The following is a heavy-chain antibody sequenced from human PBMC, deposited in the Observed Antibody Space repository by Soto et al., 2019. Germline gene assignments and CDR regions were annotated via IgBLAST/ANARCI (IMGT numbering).Heavy chain of an antibody. CDR1: SYSISSSNW. J-gene: IGHJ6*02. Sequence: WETLSLTCAVSSYSISSSNWWGWIRQPPGKGLEWIGYIYYSGSTYYNPSLKSRVTMSVDTSKNQFSLKLSSVTAVDTAVYYCARLYNWNGYYYGMDVWGQGTTVTVSS. CDR3: ARLYNWNGYYYGMDV. V-gene: IGHV4-28*01. D-gene: IGHD1-20*01. CDR2: IYYSGST.